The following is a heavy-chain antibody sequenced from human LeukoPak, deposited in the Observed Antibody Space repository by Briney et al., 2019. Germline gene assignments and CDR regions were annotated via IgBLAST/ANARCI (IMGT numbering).Heavy chain of an antibody. V-gene: IGHV3-21*01. CDR3: ARVDGWGCYSSVVY. CDR1: GFTFSSYS. Sequence: GGSLRLSCAASGFTFSSYSMNWVRQAPGKGLEWVSSISSSSSYIYYADSVKGRFTISRDNAKHSLYLQMNSLRAEDTAVYYCARVDGWGCYSSVVYWGQGTLVTVSS. J-gene: IGHJ4*02. CDR2: ISSSSSYI. D-gene: IGHD3-10*01.